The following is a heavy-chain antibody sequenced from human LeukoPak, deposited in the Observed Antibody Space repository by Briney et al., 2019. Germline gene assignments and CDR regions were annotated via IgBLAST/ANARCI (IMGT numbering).Heavy chain of an antibody. J-gene: IGHJ5*02. V-gene: IGHV1-18*01. CDR3: ARALLTWASNLLVFDP. D-gene: IGHD1-26*01. CDR2: ISSGGNT. CDR1: GYIFSNYG. Sequence: GASVKVSCKATGYIFSNYGISWVRQAPGHGLEWMGWISSGGNTNYAPKFQDRATMTTDTSTSTAYMELSRLRSDDTAVYYYARALLTWASNLLVFDPWGQGTLVTVSS.